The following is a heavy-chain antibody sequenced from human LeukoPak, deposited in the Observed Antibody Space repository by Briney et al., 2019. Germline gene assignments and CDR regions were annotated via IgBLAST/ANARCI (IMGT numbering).Heavy chain of an antibody. V-gene: IGHV1-46*03. CDR2: INPSGGST. CDR1: GYTFTSYY. J-gene: IGHJ5*02. D-gene: IGHD1-26*01. CDR3: ARRGGSRPGWFDP. Sequence: ASVKVCCKASGYTFTSYYMHWVRQAPVQGLEWMGIINPSGGSTSYAQKFQGRVTMTRDTSTSTVYMELSSLRSEDTAVYYCARRGGSRPGWFDPWGQGTLVTVSS.